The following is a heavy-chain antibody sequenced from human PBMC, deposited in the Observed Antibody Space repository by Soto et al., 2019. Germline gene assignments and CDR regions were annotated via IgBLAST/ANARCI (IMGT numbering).Heavy chain of an antibody. CDR2: IIPIFGTA. CDR3: ARGGHSGSLNWDFDY. D-gene: IGHD1-26*01. J-gene: IGHJ4*02. V-gene: IGHV1-69*13. CDR1: GGTFSSYA. Sequence: ASVKVSCKASGGTFSSYAISWVRQAPGQGLEWMGGIIPIFGTANYAQKFQGRVTITADESTSTAYMELSSLRSEDTAVYYCARGGHSGSLNWDFDYWGQGTLVTVSS.